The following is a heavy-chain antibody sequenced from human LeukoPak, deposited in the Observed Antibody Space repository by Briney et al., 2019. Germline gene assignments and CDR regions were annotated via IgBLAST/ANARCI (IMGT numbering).Heavy chain of an antibody. CDR1: GGTFSSYT. V-gene: IGHV1-69*02. CDR3: ASVLRGYSYGPSFDY. Sequence: SVKVSCKASGGTFSSYTISWVRQAPGQGLEWMGRIIPILGIANYAQKFQGRVTITADESTSTAYMELSSLRSEDTAVYYCASVLRGYSYGPSFDYWGHGTLVTVSS. CDR2: IIPILGIA. J-gene: IGHJ4*01. D-gene: IGHD5-18*01.